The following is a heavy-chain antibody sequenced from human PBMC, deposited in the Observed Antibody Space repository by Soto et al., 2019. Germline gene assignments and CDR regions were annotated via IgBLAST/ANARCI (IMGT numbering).Heavy chain of an antibody. D-gene: IGHD3-3*01. V-gene: IGHV5-10-1*01. CDR1: GCSFSSYK. CDR2: IDPGDSYT. Sequence: PGESLKISCKGSGCSFSSYKIYWVRQMPGRGLEWVGMIDPGDSYTKYSPSFQGHVTVSADKSIGTAYLQWNALEASDTAIYYCSRVDFWSGYYIAYWGQGTLVTVAS. J-gene: IGHJ4*02. CDR3: SRVDFWSGYYIAY.